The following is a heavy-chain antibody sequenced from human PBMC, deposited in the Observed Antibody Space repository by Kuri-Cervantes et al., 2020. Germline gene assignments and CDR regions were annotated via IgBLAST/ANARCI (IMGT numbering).Heavy chain of an antibody. Sequence: GGSLRLSCSASGFTFSSYAMSWVRQAPGKGLEWVPAIRGSGSSTYYADSLKGQFTISRDNSKNKLYLQMNSLRAEDTAVDYCAEGFESWYPSWFDHWGQGTLVTVSS. V-gene: IGHV3-23*01. CDR2: IRGSGSST. CDR3: AEGFESWYPSWFDH. D-gene: IGHD2-15*01. J-gene: IGHJ5*02. CDR1: GFTFSSYA.